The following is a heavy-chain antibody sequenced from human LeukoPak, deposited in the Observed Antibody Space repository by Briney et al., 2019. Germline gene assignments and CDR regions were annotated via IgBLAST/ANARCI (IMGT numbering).Heavy chain of an antibody. D-gene: IGHD3-10*01. Sequence: PTETLSLTCTVSGGSISSSSYYWGWIRQPPGKGLEWIGSIYYSGSTYYNPSLKSRVTISVDTSKNQFSLKLSSVTAADTAVYYCAKEGDYYGSGSHRDAFDMWGQGTMVTVSS. CDR2: IYYSGST. CDR3: AKEGDYYGSGSHRDAFDM. V-gene: IGHV4-39*01. J-gene: IGHJ3*02. CDR1: GGSISSSSYY.